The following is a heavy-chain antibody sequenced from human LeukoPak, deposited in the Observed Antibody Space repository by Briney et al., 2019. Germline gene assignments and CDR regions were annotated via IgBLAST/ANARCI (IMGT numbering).Heavy chain of an antibody. Sequence: PGGSLRLSCAASGFTFSSYWMSWVRQAPGKGLEWVANMNQDGSEKYVDSVKGRFTISRDNAKNSLYLQMNNLRAEDTAVYYCAREDDWNYEDYWGQGTLVTVSS. J-gene: IGHJ4*02. V-gene: IGHV3-7*01. CDR1: GFTFSSYW. CDR3: AREDDWNYEDY. D-gene: IGHD1-7*01. CDR2: MNQDGSEK.